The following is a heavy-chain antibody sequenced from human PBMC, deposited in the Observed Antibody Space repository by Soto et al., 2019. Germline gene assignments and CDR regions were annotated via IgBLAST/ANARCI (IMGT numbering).Heavy chain of an antibody. J-gene: IGHJ4*02. CDR1: GFTFSSYA. V-gene: IGHV3-30-3*01. CDR2: ISYDGSNK. D-gene: IGHD6-19*01. Sequence: QVQLVESGGGVVQPGRSLRLSCAASGFTFSSYAMHWVRQAPGKGLEWVAVISYDGSNKYYADSMKGRFTISRDNSKNTLYLQMNSLRAEDTAVYYCAREGSGWSTFFDYWGQGTLVTVSS. CDR3: AREGSGWSTFFDY.